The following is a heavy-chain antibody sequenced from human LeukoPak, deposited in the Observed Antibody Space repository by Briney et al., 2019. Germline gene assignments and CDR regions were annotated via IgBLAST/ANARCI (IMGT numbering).Heavy chain of an antibody. V-gene: IGHV3-23*01. Sequence: GGSLRLSCAASGFTFSSYAMSWVRQAPGKGLEWVSAISGSGGSTYYADSVKGRFTISRDNSKNTLYLHMNSLRAEDTAVYYCAKDGIVDYYGSGSYVVTIDYWGQGTLVTVSS. CDR3: AKDGIVDYYGSGSYVVTIDY. CDR2: ISGSGGST. J-gene: IGHJ4*02. D-gene: IGHD3-10*01. CDR1: GFTFSSYA.